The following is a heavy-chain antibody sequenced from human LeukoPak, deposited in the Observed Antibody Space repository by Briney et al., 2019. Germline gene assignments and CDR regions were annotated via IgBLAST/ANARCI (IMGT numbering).Heavy chain of an antibody. Sequence: PSETLSLTCTVSGGSISSGSYYWSWIRQPAGKGLEWIGRIHISGSTNYIPSLKSRVTISVDTSKNQFSLKLSSVTAADTAVYYCARRTTKNCTNGVCPRRYYYYYMDVWGKGTTVTVSS. V-gene: IGHV4-61*02. CDR1: GGSISSGSYY. J-gene: IGHJ6*03. D-gene: IGHD2-8*01. CDR3: ARRTTKNCTNGVCPRRYYYYYMDV. CDR2: IHISGST.